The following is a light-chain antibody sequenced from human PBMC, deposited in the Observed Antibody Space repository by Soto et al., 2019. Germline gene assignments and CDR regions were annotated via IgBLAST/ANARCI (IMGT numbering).Light chain of an antibody. CDR2: AAS. Sequence: IGLKKSAATLSLTKGERATLSCRASQSVSSYLAWYQQKPGQAPRLLIYAASSRATGIPDRFSGGGSGTDFTLPISRLEPEDFAVYYCQQYGSSGTFGQGTKVDIK. J-gene: IGKJ1*01. V-gene: IGKV3-20*01. CDR3: QQYGSSGT. CDR1: QSVSSY.